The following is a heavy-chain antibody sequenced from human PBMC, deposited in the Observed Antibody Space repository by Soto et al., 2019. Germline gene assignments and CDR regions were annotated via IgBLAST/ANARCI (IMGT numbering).Heavy chain of an antibody. CDR1: GYTFTYRY. CDR2: ITPFNGNT. CDR3: ASGQMTTVIFDY. V-gene: IGHV1-45*02. Sequence: QMQLVQSGAEVKKTGSSVKVSCKASGYTFTYRYLHWVRQAPGQALEWMGWITPFNGNTNYAQKFQDRVTITRDRSMSTAYMELSSLRSEDTAMYYCASGQMTTVIFDYWGQGTLVTVSS. D-gene: IGHD4-4*01. J-gene: IGHJ4*02.